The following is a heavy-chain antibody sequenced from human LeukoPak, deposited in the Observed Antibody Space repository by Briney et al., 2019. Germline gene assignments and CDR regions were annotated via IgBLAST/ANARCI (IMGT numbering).Heavy chain of an antibody. V-gene: IGHV1-2*02. Sequence: ASVKVSCKASGYTFTGYYMHWVRQAPGQGLEWMGWINPNSGGTNYAQKFQGRVTMTRDTSISTAYMELSRLRSDDTAVYYCARVLYCGSGSSKNRYFQHWGQGTLVTVSS. CDR1: GYTFTGYY. J-gene: IGHJ1*01. CDR2: INPNSGGT. D-gene: IGHD3-10*01. CDR3: ARVLYCGSGSSKNRYFQH.